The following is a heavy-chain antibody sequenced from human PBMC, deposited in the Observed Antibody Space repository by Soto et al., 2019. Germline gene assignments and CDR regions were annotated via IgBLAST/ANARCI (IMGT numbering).Heavy chain of an antibody. J-gene: IGHJ6*02. V-gene: IGHV4-59*01. D-gene: IGHD3-10*01. CDR3: ARSPSSIGMDV. CDR2: IYYSGST. Sequence: QVQLQESGPGLVKPSETLSLTCTVSGGSISSYYWSWIRQPPGKGLEWIGYIYYSGSTNYNPSLKSRVTISVDTSKNQFSLKLSSVTAADTAVYYCARSPSSIGMDVWGQGTTVTVSS. CDR1: GGSISSYY.